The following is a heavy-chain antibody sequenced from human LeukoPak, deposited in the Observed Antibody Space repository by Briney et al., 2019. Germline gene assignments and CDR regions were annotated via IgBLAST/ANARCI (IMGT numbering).Heavy chain of an antibody. D-gene: IGHD6-13*01. V-gene: IGHV3-30*18. CDR1: GFNFNSYD. CDR2: ISYDGSNK. Sequence: PGTSLRLSCAASGFNFNSYDMYWVRQAPGKGLEWVAVISYDGSNKYYADSVKGRFTISRDNSKNTLYLQMSSLSSKDTALYYCAKSAHYSSTWYFDCWGQGSLVTVSS. J-gene: IGHJ4*02. CDR3: AKSAHYSSTWYFDC.